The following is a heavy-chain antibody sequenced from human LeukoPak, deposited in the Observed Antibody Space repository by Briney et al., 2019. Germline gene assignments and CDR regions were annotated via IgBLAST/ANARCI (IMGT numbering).Heavy chain of an antibody. CDR1: GDSISSSSDY. J-gene: IGHJ6*03. V-gene: IGHV4-39*01. D-gene: IGHD4-23*01. CDR3: ARRNAVGNYMDV. CDR2: IYYSGST. Sequence: SETLSLTCTVSGDSISSSSDYWGWIRQPPGKGLEWIGTIYYSGSTYYNPSLKSRVTISVDTSKNHFSLKLNSVTAADTAVYYCARRNAVGNYMDVWGRGTTVSISS.